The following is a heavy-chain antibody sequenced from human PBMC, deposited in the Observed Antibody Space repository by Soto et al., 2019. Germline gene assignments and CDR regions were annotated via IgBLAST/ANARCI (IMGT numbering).Heavy chain of an antibody. J-gene: IGHJ4*02. CDR1: GGSISSYY. CDR2: IYYSGST. Sequence: SETLSLTCTVSGGSISSYYWSWIRQPPGKGLEWIGYIYYSGSTNYNPSLKSRVTISVDTSKNQFSLKLSSVTAADTAVYYCARVTQGYCSGGSCYPDFDYWGQGTLVTVSS. V-gene: IGHV4-59*01. CDR3: ARVTQGYCSGGSCYPDFDY. D-gene: IGHD2-15*01.